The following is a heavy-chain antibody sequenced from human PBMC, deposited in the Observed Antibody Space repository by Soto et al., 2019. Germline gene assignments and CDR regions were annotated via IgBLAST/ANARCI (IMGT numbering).Heavy chain of an antibody. J-gene: IGHJ5*02. CDR3: ATYYGASSAWFDP. Sequence: QVQLVQSGAEVKKPGSSVKVSCKASGGSFGSYAVTWVRQAPGQGLEWMGGIIPIYGTASYAQKFQGRVTITANESTNTAHMELSSLRSEDTAIYYCATYYGASSAWFDPWGQGTLVTVSS. V-gene: IGHV1-69*01. CDR2: IIPIYGTA. CDR1: GGSFGSYA. D-gene: IGHD4-17*01.